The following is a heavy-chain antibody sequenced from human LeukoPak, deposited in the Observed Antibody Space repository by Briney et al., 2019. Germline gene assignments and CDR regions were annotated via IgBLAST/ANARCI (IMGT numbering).Heavy chain of an antibody. Sequence: GGSLRLSCAASGFTFGSYAMTWVRQAPGKVLEWVSSIDASGGSTYYADSVKGRFTISRDNSKNTFYLQMNTLRADDTAVYYCAKGSGSGWYGWFAPWGQGTLVTVSS. CDR3: AKGSGSGWYGWFAP. V-gene: IGHV3-23*01. D-gene: IGHD6-19*01. CDR1: GFTFGSYA. CDR2: IDASGGST. J-gene: IGHJ5*02.